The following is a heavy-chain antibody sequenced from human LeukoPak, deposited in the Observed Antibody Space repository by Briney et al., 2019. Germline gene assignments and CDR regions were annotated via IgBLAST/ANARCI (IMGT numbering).Heavy chain of an antibody. CDR3: AKDWIQFNRVFDCFDS. J-gene: IGHJ4*02. CDR2: IGNTET. V-gene: IGHV3-23*01. Sequence: GGSLRLSCATSGFPYETNAMSWVRQAPGKGLEWVATIGNTETFYADSVTGRFTISRDNSKNTVNLQMNRLRVEDTAIYYCAKDWIQFNRVFDCFDSWGQGTLVTVSS. D-gene: IGHD5-18*01. CDR1: GFPYETNA.